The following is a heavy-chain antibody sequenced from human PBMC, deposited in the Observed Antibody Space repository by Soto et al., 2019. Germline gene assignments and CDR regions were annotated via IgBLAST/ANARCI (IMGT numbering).Heavy chain of an antibody. J-gene: IGHJ4*02. CDR2: INHSGSA. CDR3: ARVSDY. CDR1: GGSFIDYS. Sequence: QVLLQQWGAGRLKPSETLSLTRAVYGGSFIDYSWGWIRQSPGTGLEWIGEINHSGSANYNPSLKSRVTISVDTSKNQFSLKLYSMTAADAAVYYCARVSDYWSQGTLVTVSS. V-gene: IGHV4-34*01.